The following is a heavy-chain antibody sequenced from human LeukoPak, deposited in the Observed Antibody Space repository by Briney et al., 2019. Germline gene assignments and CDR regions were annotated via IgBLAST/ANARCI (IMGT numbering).Heavy chain of an antibody. V-gene: IGHV1-2*02. Sequence: ASVKVSCKASGYTFTGYYMHWVRQAPGQGLEWMGWINPNSGGTNYAQKFQGRVTMTRDTSTSTVYMELSSLRAEDTAVYYCAKEGVYYYYYGMDVWGQGTTVTVSS. J-gene: IGHJ6*02. D-gene: IGHD2-8*01. CDR3: AKEGVYYYYYGMDV. CDR2: INPNSGGT. CDR1: GYTFTGYY.